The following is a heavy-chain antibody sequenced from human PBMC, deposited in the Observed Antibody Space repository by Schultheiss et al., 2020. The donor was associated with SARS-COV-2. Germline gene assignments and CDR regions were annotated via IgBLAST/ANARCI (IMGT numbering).Heavy chain of an antibody. D-gene: IGHD6-6*01. Sequence: SETLSLTCTVSGGSISSGGYYWGWIRQHPGKGLEWIGYIYYSGSTYYNPSLKSRVTIPVDTSKYQFSLKLSSVTAASMAVYYCARQLVQTGWFDPWGQGTRVTVSS. CDR1: GGSISSGGYY. CDR2: IYYSGST. CDR3: ARQLVQTGWFDP. J-gene: IGHJ5*02. V-gene: IGHV4-31*03.